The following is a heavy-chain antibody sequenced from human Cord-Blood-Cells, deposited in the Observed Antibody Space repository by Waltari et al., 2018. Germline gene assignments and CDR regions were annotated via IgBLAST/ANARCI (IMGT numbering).Heavy chain of an antibody. D-gene: IGHD3-10*01. Sequence: EVQLVQSGAEVKKPGESLKISCKGSGYSFTSYWIGWVRQMPGKGLEWMGISDPVDSDTRYSPSFQGQVTISADKSISTAYLQWSSLKASDTAMYYCARRFRGSGSYWYFDLWGRGTLVTVSS. J-gene: IGHJ2*01. V-gene: IGHV5-51*01. CDR2: SDPVDSDT. CDR1: GYSFTSYW. CDR3: ARRFRGSGSYWYFDL.